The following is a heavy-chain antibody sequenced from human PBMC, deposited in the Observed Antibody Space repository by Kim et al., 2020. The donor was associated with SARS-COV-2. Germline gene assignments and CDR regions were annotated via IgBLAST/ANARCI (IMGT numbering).Heavy chain of an antibody. D-gene: IGHD4-4*01. Sequence: TKYSQKFQDKITIGRDKSANTAYMELRSLTTKDTAFYYCVRDMNPTVYDYWGQGTLVTVSS. V-gene: IGHV1-3*01. CDR3: VRDMNPTVYDY. CDR2: T. J-gene: IGHJ4*02.